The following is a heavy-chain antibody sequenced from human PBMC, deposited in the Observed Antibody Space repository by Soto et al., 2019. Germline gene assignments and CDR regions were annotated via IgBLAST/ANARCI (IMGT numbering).Heavy chain of an antibody. J-gene: IGHJ4*02. CDR3: ARGHDYGDYPPHLRY. D-gene: IGHD4-17*01. CDR2: IWYDGSNK. Sequence: QVQLVESGGGVVQPGRSLRLSCAASGFTFSSYGMHWVRQAPGKGLEWVAVIWYDGSNKYYADSVKGRFTISRDNSKNPLYLQMNSLRAEDTAVYYCARGHDYGDYPPHLRYWGQGTLVTVSS. V-gene: IGHV3-33*01. CDR1: GFTFSSYG.